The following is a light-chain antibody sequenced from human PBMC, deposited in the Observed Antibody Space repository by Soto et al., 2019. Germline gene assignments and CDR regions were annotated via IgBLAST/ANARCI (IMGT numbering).Light chain of an antibody. J-gene: IGLJ1*01. Sequence: ALTQPPSVSGSPGQSITISCTGTSSDVGSYNLVSWYQQHPGKAPKLMIYEGSKRPSGVSNRFSGSKSGNTASLTISGLQAEDEADYYCCSYAGSSTLYVFGTGTKVTVL. CDR1: SSDVGSYNL. CDR3: CSYAGSSTLYV. CDR2: EGS. V-gene: IGLV2-23*03.